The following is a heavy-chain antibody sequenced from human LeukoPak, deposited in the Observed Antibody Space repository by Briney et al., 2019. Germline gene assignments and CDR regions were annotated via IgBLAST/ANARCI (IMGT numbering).Heavy chain of an antibody. D-gene: IGHD5-18*01. CDR1: GFTFSSYA. CDR2: ISGSGGST. J-gene: IGHJ3*02. Sequence: PGGSLRLSCAASGFTFSSYAMSWVRQAPGKGLEWVSAISGSGGSTYYADSVKGRFTISRDNSKNTLYLQMNSLRAEDTAVYYCAKDRTRGYSYGYAFDIWGQGTVVTVSS. CDR3: AKDRTRGYSYGYAFDI. V-gene: IGHV3-23*01.